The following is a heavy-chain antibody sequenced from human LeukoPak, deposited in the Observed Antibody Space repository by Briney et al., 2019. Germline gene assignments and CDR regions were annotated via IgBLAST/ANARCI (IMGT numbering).Heavy chain of an antibody. Sequence: GGSLRLSCAASGVIVSRNFMSWVRQAPGKGLQCVAIMYAGGTTDYSDSVRGRFHISRDSSNNTLSLQINSLRAEDTAVYYCARGSGSGWPLDRWGQGALVTVSS. V-gene: IGHV3-53*01. CDR2: MYAGGTT. D-gene: IGHD6-19*01. J-gene: IGHJ5*02. CDR1: GVIVSRNF. CDR3: ARGSGSGWPLDR.